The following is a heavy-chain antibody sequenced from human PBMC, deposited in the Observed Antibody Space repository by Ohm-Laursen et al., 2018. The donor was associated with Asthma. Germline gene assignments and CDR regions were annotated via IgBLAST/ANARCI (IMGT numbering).Heavy chain of an antibody. CDR2: ISYDGSNK. CDR1: GFTFSSYG. J-gene: IGHJ4*02. V-gene: IGHV3-30*03. D-gene: IGHD6-19*01. CDR3: ASFFRKAVAGTGFDY. Sequence: SLRLSCAASGFTFSSYGMHWVRQAPDKGLEWVAVISYDGSNKYYADSVKGRFTISRDNSKNTLYLQMNSLRAEDTAVYYCASFFRKAVAGTGFDYWGQGTLVTVSS.